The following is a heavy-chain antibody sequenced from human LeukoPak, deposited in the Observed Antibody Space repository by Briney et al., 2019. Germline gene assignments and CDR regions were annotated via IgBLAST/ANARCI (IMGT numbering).Heavy chain of an antibody. CDR3: ARGGVGCFDY. CDR2: INSDGSSA. J-gene: IGHJ4*01. Sequence: GGSLRLSCAASGFTFSDYWIHWVRQAPGKGLVWVSHINSDGSSATYADSVKGRFTISRDNAKNTVYLQMNSLRAEDTAVYFCARGGVGCFDYWGHGALVTVSS. V-gene: IGHV3-74*01. D-gene: IGHD6-19*01. CDR1: GFTFSDYW.